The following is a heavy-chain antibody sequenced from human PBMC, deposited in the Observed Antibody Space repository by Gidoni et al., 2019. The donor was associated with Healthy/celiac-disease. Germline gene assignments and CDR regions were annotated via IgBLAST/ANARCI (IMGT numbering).Heavy chain of an antibody. V-gene: IGHV3-30*04. J-gene: IGHJ4*02. D-gene: IGHD6-13*01. Sequence: VQLVESGGGVVQPGRSLRLSCAASGFTFGSYAMHWVRQAPGKGLGWVAFISYDGSNKYYADSVKGRFTISRDNSKNTLYLQMNSLRAEDTAVYYCARGQAGTGFDYWGQGTLVTVSS. CDR1: GFTFGSYA. CDR2: ISYDGSNK. CDR3: ARGQAGTGFDY.